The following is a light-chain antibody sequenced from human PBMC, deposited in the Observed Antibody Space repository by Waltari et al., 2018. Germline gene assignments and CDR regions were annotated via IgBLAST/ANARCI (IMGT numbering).Light chain of an antibody. Sequence: QSVLTQPPSASATPGQRVTIPCSGSSPNTQANPVYWYQQFPGTAPKLLMYRNHQRPSGVPDRFSGAKSGTSASLAISGLRSEDEADYYCAAWDDSLSAYVFGTGTTVTVL. CDR3: AAWDDSLSAYV. J-gene: IGLJ1*01. CDR1: SPNTQANP. CDR2: RNH. V-gene: IGLV1-47*01.